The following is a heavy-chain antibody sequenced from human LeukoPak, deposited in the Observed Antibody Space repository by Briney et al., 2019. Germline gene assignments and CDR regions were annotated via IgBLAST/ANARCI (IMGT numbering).Heavy chain of an antibody. Sequence: GGSLRLSCAASGFTFSSYGMHWVRQAPGKGLEWVAFIRYDGSNKYYADSVKGRFTISRDNAKNSLYLQMNSLRAEDTAVYYCARAFEWELLLDYWGQGTLVTVSS. V-gene: IGHV3-30*02. D-gene: IGHD1-26*01. CDR3: ARAFEWELLLDY. J-gene: IGHJ4*02. CDR2: IRYDGSNK. CDR1: GFTFSSYG.